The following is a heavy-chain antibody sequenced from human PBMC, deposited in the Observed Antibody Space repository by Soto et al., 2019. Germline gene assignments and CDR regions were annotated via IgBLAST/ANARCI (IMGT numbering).Heavy chain of an antibody. CDR3: AREGGIAAAGTFYYYGMDV. Sequence: SQTLSLTCAISGDSVSSNSAAWNWIRQYPSRGLEWLGRTYYRSKWYNDYAVSVKSRITINPDTSKNQFSLQLNSVTPEDTAVYYCAREGGIAAAGTFYYYGMDVWGQGTTVTVSS. CDR1: GDSVSSNSAA. D-gene: IGHD6-13*01. CDR2: TYYRSKWYN. V-gene: IGHV6-1*01. J-gene: IGHJ6*02.